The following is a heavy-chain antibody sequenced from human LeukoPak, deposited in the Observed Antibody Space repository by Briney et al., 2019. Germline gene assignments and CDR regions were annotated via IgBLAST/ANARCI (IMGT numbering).Heavy chain of an antibody. V-gene: IGHV4-34*01. CDR2: INHSGST. CDR3: ARGPSGYHNT. J-gene: IGHJ4*02. D-gene: IGHD5-12*01. Sequence: PSETLSLTCAVYGGSFSGYYWSWIRQPPGKGLEWIGEINHSGSTNYNPSLKSRVTISVDTSKNQFSLKLSSVTAADTAVYYCARGPSGYHNTGGQGTLVTVSS. CDR1: GGSFSGYY.